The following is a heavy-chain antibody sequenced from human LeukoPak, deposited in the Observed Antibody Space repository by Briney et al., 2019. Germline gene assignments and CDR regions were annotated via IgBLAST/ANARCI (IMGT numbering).Heavy chain of an antibody. Sequence: SGTLSLTCAVYGGSFSGYYWSWIRQPPGKGLEWIGEINHSGSTNYNPSLKSRVTISVDTSKNQFSLKLSSVTAADTAVYYCASMSGYSYDDFDYWGQGTLVTVSS. CDR2: INHSGST. CDR3: ASMSGYSYDDFDY. J-gene: IGHJ4*02. D-gene: IGHD5-18*01. CDR1: GGSFSGYY. V-gene: IGHV4-34*01.